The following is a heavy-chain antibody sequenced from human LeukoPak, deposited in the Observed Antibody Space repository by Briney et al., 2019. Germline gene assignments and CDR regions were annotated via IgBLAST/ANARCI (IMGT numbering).Heavy chain of an antibody. Sequence: PGGSLRLSCAASGFTFSSYAMHWVRQGPGKGLEWVAIISSDGNDRYYADSVRGRFTISRDNSKNTLYLQMNSLRAEDTAVYYCARGDYFDSSAYYSLDYWGQGTLVTVSS. V-gene: IGHV3-30*01. CDR3: ARGDYFDSSAYYSLDY. CDR2: ISSDGNDR. J-gene: IGHJ4*02. CDR1: GFTFSSYA. D-gene: IGHD3-22*01.